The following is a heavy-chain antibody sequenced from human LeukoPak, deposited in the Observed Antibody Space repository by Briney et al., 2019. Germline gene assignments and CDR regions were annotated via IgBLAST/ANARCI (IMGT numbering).Heavy chain of an antibody. CDR2: IYYSGST. CDR1: GGSISSYY. D-gene: IGHD6-19*01. V-gene: IGHV4-59*01. J-gene: IGHJ4*02. Sequence: PSETLSLTCTVSGGSISSYYWSWTRQPPGKGLEWIGYIYYSGSTNYNPSLKSRVTISVDTSKNQFSLKLSSVTAADTAVYYCARAGRNIAVAGVDYWGQGTLVTVSS. CDR3: ARAGRNIAVAGVDY.